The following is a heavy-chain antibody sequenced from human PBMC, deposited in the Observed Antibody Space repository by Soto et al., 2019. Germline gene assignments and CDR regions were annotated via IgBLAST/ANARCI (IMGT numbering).Heavy chain of an antibody. CDR3: ARSQQQLVRHNYYYGMDV. Sequence: GESLKISCKGSGYSFTTYWIGWVRQMPGKGLEWMGIIYPGDSEAEYSPSFQGQVTISADKSISTAYLQWSSLKASDTAMYYCARSQQQLVRHNYYYGMDVWGQGTTVTVSS. J-gene: IGHJ6*02. V-gene: IGHV5-51*01. D-gene: IGHD6-13*01. CDR1: GYSFTTYW. CDR2: IYPGDSEA.